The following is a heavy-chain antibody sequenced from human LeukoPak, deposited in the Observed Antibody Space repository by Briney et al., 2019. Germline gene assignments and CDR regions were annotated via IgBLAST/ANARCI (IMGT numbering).Heavy chain of an antibody. CDR3: ARSLWPEDY. J-gene: IGHJ4*02. Sequence: GGSLRLSCAASGFIFSSYVMSWVRQAPGKGLEWVSGISGGGGSTYYADSVKGRFTISRDNAKTSLYLQMNSLRAEDTAVYYCARSLWPEDYWGQGTLVTVSS. CDR1: GFIFSSYV. CDR2: ISGGGGST. V-gene: IGHV3-23*01. D-gene: IGHD5-18*01.